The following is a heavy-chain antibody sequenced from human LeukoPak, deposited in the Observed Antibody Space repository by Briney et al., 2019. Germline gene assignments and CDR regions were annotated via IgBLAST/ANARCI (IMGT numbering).Heavy chain of an antibody. J-gene: IGHJ4*02. D-gene: IGHD3-10*01. V-gene: IGHV3-48*03. Sequence: PGGSLRLSCAASGFTFSSYEMNWVRQAPGKGLEWVSYISSSGSTIYYADSVKGRFTISRDNAKNSLYLQMNSLRAEDTAVYYCARDQDYYGSGSYSYWGQGTLVTVSS. CDR1: GFTFSSYE. CDR2: ISSSGSTI. CDR3: ARDQDYYGSGSYSY.